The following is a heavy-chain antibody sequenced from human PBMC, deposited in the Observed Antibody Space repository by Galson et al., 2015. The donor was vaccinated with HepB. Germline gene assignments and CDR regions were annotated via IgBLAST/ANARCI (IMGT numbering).Heavy chain of an antibody. D-gene: IGHD6-19*01. CDR2: IYSGGST. Sequence: SLRLSCAASGFTVSSNYMSWVRQAPGKGLEWVSVIYSGGSTYYADSVKGRFTISRDNSKNTLYLQMSSLRAEDTAVYYCVKDGIAVAGRGGLYFQHWGQGTLVTVSS. CDR1: GFTVSSNY. CDR3: VKDGIAVAGRGGLYFQH. V-gene: IGHV3-66*01. J-gene: IGHJ1*01.